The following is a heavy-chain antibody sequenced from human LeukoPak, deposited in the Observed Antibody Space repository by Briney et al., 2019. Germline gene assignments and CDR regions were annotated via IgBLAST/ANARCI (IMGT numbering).Heavy chain of an antibody. CDR1: GYSISSDYY. CDR3: AREGPGPFYYYYMDV. CDR2: IYHSGST. Sequence: SKTLSLTCTVSGYSISSDYYWGWIRQPPGKGLEWIGSIYHSGSTYYNPSLKSRVTISVDTSKNQSSLKLSSVTAADTAVYYCAREGPGPFYYYYMDVWGKGTTVTVSS. J-gene: IGHJ6*03. V-gene: IGHV4-38-2*02. D-gene: IGHD3-10*01.